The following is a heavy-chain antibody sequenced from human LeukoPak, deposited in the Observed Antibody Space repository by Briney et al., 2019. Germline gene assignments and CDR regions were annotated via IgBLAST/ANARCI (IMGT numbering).Heavy chain of an antibody. D-gene: IGHD3-3*01. V-gene: IGHV1-46*01. CDR2: INPSGGST. CDR1: GYTFTSYY. Sequence: ASVKVSCKASGYTFTSYYMRWVRQAPGQGLEWMGIINPSGGSTSYAQKFQGRVTMTRDTSTSTVYMELSSLRSEDTAVYYCAKAGLTIYWYFDLWGRGTLVTVSS. J-gene: IGHJ2*01. CDR3: AKAGLTIYWYFDL.